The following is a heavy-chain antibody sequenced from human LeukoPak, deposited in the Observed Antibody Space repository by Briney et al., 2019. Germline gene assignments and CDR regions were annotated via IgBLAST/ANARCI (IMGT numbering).Heavy chain of an antibody. CDR3: AKDANWVARGDYFDH. J-gene: IGHJ4*01. D-gene: IGHD2-15*01. Sequence: PGGSLRLSCEASGFTFKTYGMHWVRQPPGKGLEWIAFITHDGSKDFYVDSVKDRLTISRDSSKNMVFLQMDSLGPEDTAVYYCAKDANWVARGDYFDHWGHGTLVTVSS. CDR1: GFTFKTYG. CDR2: ITHDGSKD. V-gene: IGHV3-30*02.